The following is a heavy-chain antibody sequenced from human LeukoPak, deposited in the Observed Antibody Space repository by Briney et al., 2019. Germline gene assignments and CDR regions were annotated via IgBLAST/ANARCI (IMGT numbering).Heavy chain of an antibody. CDR2: IYSGGST. CDR3: ARSQGDYVWGSYRYSYFDY. D-gene: IGHD3-16*02. Sequence: QPGGSLRLSCAASGFTVSSNYMSWVRQAPGKGLEWVSVIYSGGSTYYADSVKGRFTISRDNSKNTLYLQMNSLRAEDTAVYYCARSQGDYVWGSYRYSYFDYWGQGTLVTVSS. CDR1: GFTVSSNY. J-gene: IGHJ4*02. V-gene: IGHV3-53*01.